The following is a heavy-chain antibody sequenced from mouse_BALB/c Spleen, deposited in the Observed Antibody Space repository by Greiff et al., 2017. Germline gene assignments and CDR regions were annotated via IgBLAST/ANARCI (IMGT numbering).Heavy chain of an antibody. V-gene: IGHV2-2*02. CDR3: ARGRDYPFAY. CDR2: IWSGGST. Sequence: QVQLQQSGPGLVQPSQSLSITCTVSGFSLTSYGVHWVRQSPGKGLEWLGVIWSGGSTDYNAAFISRLSISKDNSKSQVFFKMNSLQANDTAIYYCARGRDYPFAYWGQGTLVTVSA. D-gene: IGHD2-4*01. J-gene: IGHJ3*01. CDR1: GFSLTSYG.